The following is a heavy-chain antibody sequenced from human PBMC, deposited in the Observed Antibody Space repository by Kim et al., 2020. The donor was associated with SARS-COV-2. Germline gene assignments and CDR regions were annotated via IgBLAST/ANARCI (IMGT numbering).Heavy chain of an antibody. CDR3: VRGSDAYFSSVSCSFDS. CDR1: GFTFSDFY. V-gene: IGHV3-11*04. J-gene: IGHJ4*01. D-gene: IGHD2-2*01. CDR2: ISYSGRSV. Sequence: GGSLRLSCGGSGFTFSDFYLSLIRQAQANGLEWISYISYSGRSVYYSDSVKGTFTISRDHVKNSRYLQLNNLIVDETTFYYCVRGSDAYFSSVSCSFDS.